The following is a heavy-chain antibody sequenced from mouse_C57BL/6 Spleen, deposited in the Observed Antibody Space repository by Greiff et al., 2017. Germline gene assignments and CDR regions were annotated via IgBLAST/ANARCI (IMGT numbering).Heavy chain of an antibody. J-gene: IGHJ2*01. CDR1: GYTFTSYW. Sequence: VQLQQSGAELVKPGASVKLSCKASGYTFTSYWMHWVKQRPGQGLEWIGMIHPNSGSTNYNAKFKSKATLTVDKSSSTAYMQLSSLTAEDSAVYYCARSPGSSYSLDYWGQGTTLTVSS. D-gene: IGHD1-1*01. CDR2: IHPNSGST. V-gene: IGHV1-64*01. CDR3: ARSPGSSYSLDY.